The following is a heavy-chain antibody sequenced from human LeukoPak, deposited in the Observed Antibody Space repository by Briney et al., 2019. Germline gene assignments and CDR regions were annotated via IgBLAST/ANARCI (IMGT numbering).Heavy chain of an antibody. CDR2: ISAYNGNT. CDR1: GYTFTGYY. J-gene: IGHJ1*01. V-gene: IGHV1-18*04. CDR3: ARVYCSSTSCSEDFQH. D-gene: IGHD2-2*01. Sequence: GASVKVSCKASGYTFTGYYMHWVRQAPGQGLEWMGWISAYNGNTNYAQKLQGRVTMTTDTSTSTAYMELRSLRSDDTAVYYCARVYCSSTSCSEDFQHWGQGTLVTVSS.